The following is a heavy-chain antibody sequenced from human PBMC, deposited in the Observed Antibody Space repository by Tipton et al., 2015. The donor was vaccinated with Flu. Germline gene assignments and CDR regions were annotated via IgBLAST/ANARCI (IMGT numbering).Heavy chain of an antibody. CDR3: ARDPSTLPGIGIAARLSYYYGMDV. J-gene: IGHJ6*02. CDR2: IWYDGSNK. CDR1: GFTFSSYG. V-gene: IGHV3-33*01. Sequence: SLRLSCAASGFTFSSYGMHWVRQAPGKGLEWVAVIWYDGSNKYYADSVKGRFTISRDNSKNTLYLQMNSLRAEDTAVYYCARDPSTLPGIGIAARLSYYYGMDVWGQGTTVTVSS. D-gene: IGHD6-6*01.